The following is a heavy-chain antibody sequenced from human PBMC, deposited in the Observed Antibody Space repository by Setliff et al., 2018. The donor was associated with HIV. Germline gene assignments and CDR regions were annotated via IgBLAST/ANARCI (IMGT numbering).Heavy chain of an antibody. CDR1: GGSINSGSYY. D-gene: IGHD3-3*01. CDR3: ARDNYYNFWSGYWGMDV. V-gene: IGHV4-61*09. J-gene: IGHJ4*02. CDR2: IYTSGST. Sequence: SETLSLTCTVSGGSINSGSYYWTWIRQPAGKGLEWIGHIYTSGSTNYNPSLQGRVTMAVDTSKNQFSLRLSSVTAAGTAVYYCARDNYYNFWSGYWGMDVWGQGTLVTVSS.